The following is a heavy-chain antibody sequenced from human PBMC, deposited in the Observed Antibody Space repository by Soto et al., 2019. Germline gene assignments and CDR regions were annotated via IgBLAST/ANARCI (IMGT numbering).Heavy chain of an antibody. CDR2: ISSNGGST. D-gene: IGHD6-19*01. CDR3: ARQWLDSYYFDY. CDR1: GFTFTSYA. Sequence: EVQLVESGGGLVQPGGSLRLSCAASGFTFTSYAMHWVRQAPGKGLEYVSAISSNGGSTYYANSVKGRFTISRDNSKNTLYLQMGSLRADDMAVYYCARQWLDSYYFDYWCQGTLVTVSS. J-gene: IGHJ4*02. V-gene: IGHV3-64*01.